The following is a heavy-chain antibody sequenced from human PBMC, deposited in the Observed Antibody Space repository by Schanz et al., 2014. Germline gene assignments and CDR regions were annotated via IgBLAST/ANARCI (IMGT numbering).Heavy chain of an antibody. D-gene: IGHD3-22*01. CDR1: GGSISSGTYY. CDR3: ARVHHYDPSGWGYFDY. Sequence: QVQLQESGPGLVKPSQTLSLTCIVSGGSISSGTYYWSWLRQPAGKGLEWIGRIYTSGSTNYNPSLKSRVTISLDTSKTQFSLKLSSVTAADTAVYYCARVHHYDPSGWGYFDYWGQGALVTVSS. V-gene: IGHV4-61*02. J-gene: IGHJ4*02. CDR2: IYTSGST.